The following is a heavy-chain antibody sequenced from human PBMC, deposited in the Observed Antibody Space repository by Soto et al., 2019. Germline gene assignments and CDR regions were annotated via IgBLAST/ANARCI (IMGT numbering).Heavy chain of an antibody. CDR1: GGTFSSYA. Sequence: QVQLVQSGAEVKKPGSSVKVSCKASGGTFSSYAISWVRQAPGQGLEWMGGIIPIFGTANYAQKFQGRVTITADESTSTAYMELSSLRSEDTAVYYCARHRRVSGTFPLYDGMDVWGQGTTVTVSS. CDR2: IIPIFGTA. V-gene: IGHV1-69*12. CDR3: ARHRRVSGTFPLYDGMDV. J-gene: IGHJ6*02. D-gene: IGHD6-13*01.